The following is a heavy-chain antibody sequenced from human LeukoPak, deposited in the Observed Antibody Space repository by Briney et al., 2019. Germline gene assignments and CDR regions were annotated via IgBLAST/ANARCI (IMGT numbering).Heavy chain of an antibody. J-gene: IGHJ4*02. Sequence: SVKVSCKASGGTFSSYAISWVRQAPGQGLEWMGRIIPILGIANYAQKFQGRVTITADKCTSTAYMELSSLRSEDTAVYYCARVLAARPAPFDYWGQGTLVTVSS. V-gene: IGHV1-69*04. D-gene: IGHD6-6*01. CDR1: GGTFSSYA. CDR3: ARVLAARPAPFDY. CDR2: IIPILGIA.